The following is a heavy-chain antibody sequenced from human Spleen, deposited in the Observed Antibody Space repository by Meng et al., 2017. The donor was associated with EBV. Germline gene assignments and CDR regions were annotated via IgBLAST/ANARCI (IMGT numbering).Heavy chain of an antibody. J-gene: IGHJ4*02. V-gene: IGHV3-74*01. CDR3: SRDLAGSDDY. Sequence: EVQLVESGGALVQPGGCLRLSCAASGFTFSSYWMHWVRQAPGKGLVWVSRINENGATTTYADSVKGRFTISRDNAKNTLYLQMNSLRAEDTAVYYCSRDLAGSDDYWGQGTLVTVSS. CDR1: GFTFSSYW. CDR2: INENGATT. D-gene: IGHD1-14*01.